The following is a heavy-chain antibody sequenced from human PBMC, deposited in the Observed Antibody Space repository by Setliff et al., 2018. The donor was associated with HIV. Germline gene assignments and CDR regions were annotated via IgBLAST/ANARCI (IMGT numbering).Heavy chain of an antibody. V-gene: IGHV4-4*07. CDR1: GCSVSNYY. J-gene: IGHJ4*02. Sequence: SDTLSLTCTVSGCSVSNYYWTWIRKSAGKGLEWIGHINSSGSTKYNTSLKSRLTMSVDSSGNQFSLTLTSVTAADTAVYYCARDPNTGCYYLDFWGPVALVTVSS. CDR2: INSSGST. D-gene: IGHD3-10*01. CDR3: ARDPNTGCYYLDF.